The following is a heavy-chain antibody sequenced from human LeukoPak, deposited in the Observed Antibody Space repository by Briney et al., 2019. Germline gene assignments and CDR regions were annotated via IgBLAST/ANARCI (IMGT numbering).Heavy chain of an antibody. CDR1: GFTFSSYA. CDR2: ISGSGAST. J-gene: IGHJ4*02. CDR3: AKQPGSVVDSSGSLSRH. V-gene: IGHV3-23*01. Sequence: GGPLRLSCAASGFTFSSYAVSWVRQAPGKGLEWVSTISGSGASTYYADSVKGRFTISRDNSKNTLYLQMNSLRAEDTAVYYCAKQPGSVVDSSGSLSRHWGQGTLVTVSS. D-gene: IGHD3-22*01.